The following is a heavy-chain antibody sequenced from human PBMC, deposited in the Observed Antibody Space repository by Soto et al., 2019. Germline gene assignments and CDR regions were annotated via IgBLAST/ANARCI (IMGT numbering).Heavy chain of an antibody. D-gene: IGHD3-10*01. CDR3: ARDTLLSGYYYYGMDV. V-gene: IGHV4-59*01. CDR2: IYYSGST. CDR1: GGSISSYY. Sequence: SETLSLTCTVSGGSISSYYWSWIRQPPGKGLEWIGYIYYSGSTNYNPSLKSRVTISVDTSKNQFSLKLSSVTAADTAVYYCARDTLLSGYYYYGMDVWGQGTTVTVSS. J-gene: IGHJ6*02.